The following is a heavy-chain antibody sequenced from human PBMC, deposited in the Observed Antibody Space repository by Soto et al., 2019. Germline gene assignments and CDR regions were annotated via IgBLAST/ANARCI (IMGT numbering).Heavy chain of an antibody. CDR2: INHSGST. D-gene: IGHD3-3*01. Sequence: SETLSLTCAVYGGSFSGYYWSWIRQPPGKGLEWIGEINHSGSTNYNPSLKSRVTISVDTSKNQFSLKLSSVTAADTAVYYCARGHSNYDFWSGYWSEYYYYYMDVWGKGTTVTVSS. CDR1: GGSFSGYY. J-gene: IGHJ6*03. CDR3: ARGHSNYDFWSGYWSEYYYYYMDV. V-gene: IGHV4-34*01.